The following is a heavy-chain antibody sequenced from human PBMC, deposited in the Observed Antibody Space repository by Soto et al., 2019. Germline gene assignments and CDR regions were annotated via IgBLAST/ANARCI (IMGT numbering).Heavy chain of an antibody. CDR1: GGNISSYY. CDR2: IYYSGST. V-gene: IGHV4-59*08. CDR3: ARSTTKYGMDV. Sequence: SETMSLTCTVAGGNISSYYWRWIRQPPGKGLEWIGYIYYSGSTNYNPSLKSRVTISVDTSKNQFSLKLSSVTAADTAVYYCARSTTKYGMDVWGQGTTVTVSS. J-gene: IGHJ6*02. D-gene: IGHD1-1*01.